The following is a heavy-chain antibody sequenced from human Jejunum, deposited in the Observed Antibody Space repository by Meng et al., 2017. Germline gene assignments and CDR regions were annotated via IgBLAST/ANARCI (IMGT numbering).Heavy chain of an antibody. CDR2: IYYTGLT. CDR3: ARTYSTSFFDS. J-gene: IGHJ4*01. Sequence: GSLRLSCTVSGGSVNFGLYFWSWIRQPPGKKLEWIGHIYYTGLTNYNPSLKSRVAISLDASKNQYSLKLNSVSAADSAVYFCARTYSTSFFDSWGHGALVTVSS. CDR1: GGSVNFGLYF. D-gene: IGHD6-6*01. V-gene: IGHV4-61*01.